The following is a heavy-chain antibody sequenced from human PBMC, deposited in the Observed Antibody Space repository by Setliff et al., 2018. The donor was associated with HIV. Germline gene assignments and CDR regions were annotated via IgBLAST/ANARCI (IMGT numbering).Heavy chain of an antibody. Sequence: PGGSLRLSCTASGFTFGDYAMSWLRQAPGKGLEWVALIWFDGTKQFYTDSVKGRFTISRDSSTLYLQMHSLRVEDTAVYYCARDISYGSNWPDYWGQGTLVTVS. D-gene: IGHD6-19*01. J-gene: IGHJ4*02. CDR2: IWFDGTKQ. CDR1: GFTFGDYA. V-gene: IGHV3-33*01. CDR3: ARDISYGSNWPDY.